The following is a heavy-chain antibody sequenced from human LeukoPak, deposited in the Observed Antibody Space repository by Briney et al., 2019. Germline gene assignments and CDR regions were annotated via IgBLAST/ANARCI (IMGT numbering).Heavy chain of an antibody. V-gene: IGHV4-34*01. Sequence: KPSETLSLTCAVYGGSFSGYYWSWIRQPPGKGLEWIGEINHSGSTNYNPSLKSRVTISVDTSKNQFSLKLSSVTAADTAVYYCARGPPGEDSNIYYYYGMDVWGQGTTVTVS. J-gene: IGHJ6*02. CDR1: GGSFSGYY. CDR2: INHSGST. CDR3: ARGPPGEDSNIYYYYGMDV. D-gene: IGHD6-6*01.